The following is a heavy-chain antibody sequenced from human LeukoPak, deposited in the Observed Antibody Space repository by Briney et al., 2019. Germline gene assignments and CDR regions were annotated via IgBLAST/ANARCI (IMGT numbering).Heavy chain of an antibody. V-gene: IGHV3-23*01. CDR2: ISGSGGST. CDR1: GFTFSSYA. D-gene: IGHD3-22*01. Sequence: PGGSLRLSCAASGFTFSSYAMSWVREAPGKGLEWVSAISGSGGSTYYADSVKGRFTISRDNSKNTLYLQMNSLRAEDTAVYYCAKDQHSSGYYYFDYWGQGTLVTVSS. CDR3: AKDQHSSGYYYFDY. J-gene: IGHJ4*02.